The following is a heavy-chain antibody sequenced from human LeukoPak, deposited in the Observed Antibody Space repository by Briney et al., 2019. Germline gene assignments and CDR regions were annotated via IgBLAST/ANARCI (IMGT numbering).Heavy chain of an antibody. CDR1: GYTFTSYD. CDR2: MSPNSGDT. D-gene: IGHD7-27*01. J-gene: IGHJ4*02. V-gene: IGHV1-8*01. Sequence: EASVKVSCKASGYTFTSYDFNWVRQATGQRPEWMGWMSPNSGDTGYAQKFQDRVTMTRNTFISTAYMELSSLRSDDTAVYYCARGPPNWGYDYWGPGTLVTVSS. CDR3: ARGPPNWGYDY.